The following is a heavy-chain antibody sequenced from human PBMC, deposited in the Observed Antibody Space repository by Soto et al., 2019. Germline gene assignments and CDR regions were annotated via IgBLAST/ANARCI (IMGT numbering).Heavy chain of an antibody. V-gene: IGHV4-30-4*01. CDR1: GGSISSGDYY. D-gene: IGHD3-22*01. J-gene: IGHJ6*02. Sequence: KPSETLSLTCTVSGGSISSGDYYWSWIRQPPGKGLEWIGYIYYSGSTYYNPSLKSRVTISVDTSKNQFSLKLSSVTAADTAVYYCARDHYDSSGYYPYYYYYYGMDVWGQGTTVTV. CDR2: IYYSGST. CDR3: ARDHYDSSGYYPYYYYYYGMDV.